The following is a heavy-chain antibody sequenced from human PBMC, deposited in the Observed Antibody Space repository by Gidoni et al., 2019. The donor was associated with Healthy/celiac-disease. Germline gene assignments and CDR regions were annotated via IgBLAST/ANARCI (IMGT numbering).Heavy chain of an antibody. CDR3: ARVYYGSGSYYKAEYFQH. V-gene: IGHV4-31*03. CDR1: GGSIRSGGYY. D-gene: IGHD3-10*01. CDR2: IYNSGST. J-gene: IGHJ1*01. Sequence: QVQLQESGPGLVKPSQTLSLTCTVSGGSIRSGGYYWSWIRQHPGKGLEWIGYIYNSGSTYYNPSRKSRVTISVDTSKNQFSLKLSSVTAADTAVYYCARVYYGSGSYYKAEYFQHWGQGTLVTVSS.